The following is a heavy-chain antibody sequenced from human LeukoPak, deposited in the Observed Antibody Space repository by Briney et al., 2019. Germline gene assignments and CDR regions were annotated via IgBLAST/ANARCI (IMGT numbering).Heavy chain of an antibody. CDR1: GGSFSGYY. D-gene: IGHD3-22*01. V-gene: IGHV4-34*01. CDR2: IYYSGST. J-gene: IGHJ4*02. Sequence: SETLSLTCAVYGGSFSGYYWSWIRQPPGKGLEWIGNIYYSGSTSYNPSLKSRVTISIDTSKNHFSLKLTSVAAADTAVYYCARQRSSGFFYWGQGTLVTVSS. CDR3: ARQRSSGFFY.